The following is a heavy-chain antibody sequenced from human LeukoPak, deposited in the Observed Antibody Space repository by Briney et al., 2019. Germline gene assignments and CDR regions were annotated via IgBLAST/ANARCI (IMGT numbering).Heavy chain of an antibody. CDR3: AREAQGHGMDV. Sequence: TLSLTCTVSGDSISGGGYYWNWIRQPPGKGLEWIGYIYHSGSTNYNASLKSRVTISVDKSKNQFSLKVNSVTAADTAVYYCAREAQGHGMDVWGQGTTVTVSS. CDR2: IYHSGST. V-gene: IGHV4-30-2*01. CDR1: GDSISGGGYY. J-gene: IGHJ6*02.